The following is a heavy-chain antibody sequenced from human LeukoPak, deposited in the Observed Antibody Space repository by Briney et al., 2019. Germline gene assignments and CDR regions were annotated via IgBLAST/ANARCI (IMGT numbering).Heavy chain of an antibody. CDR1: GFIFSNYA. D-gene: IGHD3-22*01. CDR3: ARGYYYDFSVTPDY. CDR2: IWHDGRNE. J-gene: IGHJ4*02. V-gene: IGHV3-33*01. Sequence: GGSLRLSCAASGFIFSNYAMHWVRQAPGKGLEWVAVIWHDGRNEYYADSVKGRFAISRDTSKNTLYLQMNSLRVEDTAVYYCARGYYYDFSVTPDYWGQGTLVTVSS.